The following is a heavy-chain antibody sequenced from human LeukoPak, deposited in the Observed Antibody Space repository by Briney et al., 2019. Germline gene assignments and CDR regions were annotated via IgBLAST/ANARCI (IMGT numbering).Heavy chain of an antibody. Sequence: ASVKVSRKASGYTFAGYYMHWVRQAPGQGLEWMGWINPNSGGTNYAQKFQGRVTMTRDTSISTAYMELSRLRSDDTAVYYCAREGYYDSSASPSHFDYWGQGTLVTVSS. CDR2: INPNSGGT. CDR1: GYTFAGYY. J-gene: IGHJ4*02. V-gene: IGHV1-2*02. CDR3: AREGYYDSSASPSHFDY. D-gene: IGHD3-22*01.